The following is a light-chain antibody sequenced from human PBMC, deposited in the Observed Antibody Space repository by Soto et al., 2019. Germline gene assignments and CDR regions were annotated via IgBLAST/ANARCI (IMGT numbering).Light chain of an antibody. V-gene: IGLV2-18*01. CDR2: DAR. CDR3: SLYTSENTYV. J-gene: IGLJ1*01. CDR1: STDFVSYNR. Sequence: QSVLTQPPSVSGSPGQSVTISCTGTSTDFVSYNRVSWYQQPPGTAPKLIIYDARNRPSGVPDRFSGSKSGNTASLPISGLQAADEADYYCSLYTSENTYVFGTGTKGTVL.